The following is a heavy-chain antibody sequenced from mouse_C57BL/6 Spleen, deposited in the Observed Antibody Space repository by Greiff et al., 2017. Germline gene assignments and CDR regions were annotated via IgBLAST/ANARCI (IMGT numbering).Heavy chain of an antibody. CDR1: GYTFTDYE. D-gene: IGHD1-1*02. CDR3: NGGSAWFAY. V-gene: IGHV1-15*01. CDR2: IDPETGGT. Sequence: VQRVESGAELVRPGASVTLSCKASGYTFTDYEMHWVKQTPVHGLEWIGAIDPETGGTAYNQKFKGKAILTADKSSSTAYMELRSLTSEDSAVYYCNGGSAWFAYWGQGTLVTVSA. J-gene: IGHJ3*01.